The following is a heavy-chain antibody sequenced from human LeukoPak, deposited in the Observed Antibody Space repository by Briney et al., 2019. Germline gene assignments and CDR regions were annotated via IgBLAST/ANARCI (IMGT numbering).Heavy chain of an antibody. D-gene: IGHD3-10*01. CDR2: INPDNGNT. Sequence: GESLKISCKGSGYSFTSYWIGWVRQAPGQRLEWMGWINPDNGNTEYSQRFQGRVTITRDTSASTAYMELTSLRSEDTAVYYCAKDRGGTGDFDYWGQGTLVTVSS. V-gene: IGHV1-3*01. CDR3: AKDRGGTGDFDY. CDR1: GYSFTSYW. J-gene: IGHJ4*02.